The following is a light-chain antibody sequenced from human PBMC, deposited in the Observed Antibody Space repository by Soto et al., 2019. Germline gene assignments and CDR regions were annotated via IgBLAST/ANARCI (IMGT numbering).Light chain of an antibody. J-gene: IGKJ2*01. V-gene: IGKV4-1*01. CDR1: QSILYRSNNKNY. CDR3: QQYYSTPPYT. Sequence: DIVMTQSLDSLAVSLGERATINCKSSQSILYRSNNKNYLAWYRQKPGQPPKLLIYWASIRESGVPDRISGSGSETDFTLTISSLQAEDVAVYYCQQYYSTPPYTFGQGTKLEIK. CDR2: WAS.